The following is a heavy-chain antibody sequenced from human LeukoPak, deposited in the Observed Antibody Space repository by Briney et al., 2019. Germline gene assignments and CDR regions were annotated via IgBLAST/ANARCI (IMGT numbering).Heavy chain of an antibody. CDR2: INHSGST. D-gene: IGHD2-2*01. CDR3: ARIRPRGSSSPMIYYYYGMDV. Sequence: SETLSLTCAVYGGSFSGYFWSWIRQSPGKGLEWIGKINHSGSTNYNPSLKSRVTVSVDTSKNQFSLKLSSVTAADTAVYYCARIRPRGSSSPMIYYYYGMDVWGQGTPVTVSS. V-gene: IGHV4-34*01. J-gene: IGHJ6*02. CDR1: GGSFSGYF.